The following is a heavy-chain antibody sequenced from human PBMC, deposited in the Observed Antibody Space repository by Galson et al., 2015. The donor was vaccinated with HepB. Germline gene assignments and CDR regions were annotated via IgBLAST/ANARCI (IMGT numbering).Heavy chain of an antibody. CDR2: ITSKTDGGTT. D-gene: IGHD1-14*01. CDR3: TTHLFKTISDS. Sequence: SLRLSCAASGFTFSDTWMNWVRQAPGKGLEWVGRITSKTDGGTTEYGAPVKGRFTISRDDSENTLYLQMNSLKTEDTAVYYCTTHLFKTISDSWGQGILVTVSS. J-gene: IGHJ5*01. V-gene: IGHV3-15*07. CDR1: GFTFSDTW.